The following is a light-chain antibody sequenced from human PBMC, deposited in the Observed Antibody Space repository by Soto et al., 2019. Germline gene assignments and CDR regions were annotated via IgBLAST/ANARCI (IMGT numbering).Light chain of an antibody. CDR3: SSYAGGNEVI. Sequence: QSALTQPPSASGSPGQSVTISCTGTSSDVGGYNFVSWYHQHPGKAPKLMIYEVTKRPSGVPDRFSGSKSGNTASLTVSGLQAEDEADYYCSSYAGGNEVIFGGGTKVTVL. J-gene: IGLJ2*01. V-gene: IGLV2-8*01. CDR1: SSDVGGYNF. CDR2: EVT.